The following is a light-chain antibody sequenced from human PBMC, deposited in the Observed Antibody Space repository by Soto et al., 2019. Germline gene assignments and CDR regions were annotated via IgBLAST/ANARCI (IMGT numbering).Light chain of an antibody. CDR1: QSISSY. Sequence: DIQMTQSPSSLSASVGDRVTITCRASQSISSYLNWYQQKPGKAPKLLIYAASSLQSGVPSRFSGSGSGTDFTXTIXSLXPEDFATYYCQQSYSTPWTFGQGTKVEIK. V-gene: IGKV1-39*01. J-gene: IGKJ1*01. CDR3: QQSYSTPWT. CDR2: AAS.